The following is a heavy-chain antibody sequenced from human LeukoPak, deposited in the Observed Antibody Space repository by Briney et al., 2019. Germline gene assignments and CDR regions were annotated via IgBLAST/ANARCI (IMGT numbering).Heavy chain of an antibody. CDR2: ISSSSSYI. Sequence: PGGSLRLSYAASGFTFSSYSMNWVRQAPGKGLEWVSSISSSSSYIYYADSVKGRFTISRDNSKNTLYLQMNSLRAEDTAVYYCAKDPSSSWSTGEYFQHWGQGTLVTVSS. D-gene: IGHD6-13*01. CDR1: GFTFSSYS. V-gene: IGHV3-21*01. CDR3: AKDPSSSWSTGEYFQH. J-gene: IGHJ1*01.